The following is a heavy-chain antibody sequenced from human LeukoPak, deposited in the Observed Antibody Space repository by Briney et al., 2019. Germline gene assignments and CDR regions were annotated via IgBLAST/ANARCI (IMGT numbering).Heavy chain of an antibody. D-gene: IGHD3-22*01. CDR1: GFTFSSYW. CDR2: INTDGRTT. Sequence: PGGSLRLSCAASGFTFSSYWIHWVRQAPGMGPVWVSRINTDGRTTTYADSVKGRFTISRDNAKNTLYLQMNTLRAEDTAVYYCARATYYYDSSGYRAVYYFDYRGQGTLVTVSS. CDR3: ARATYYYDSSGYRAVYYFDY. V-gene: IGHV3-74*01. J-gene: IGHJ4*02.